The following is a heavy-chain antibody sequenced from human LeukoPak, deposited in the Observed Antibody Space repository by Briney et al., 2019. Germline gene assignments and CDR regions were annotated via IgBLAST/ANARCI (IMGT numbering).Heavy chain of an antibody. J-gene: IGHJ4*02. V-gene: IGHV3-23*01. CDR1: GFTFSSYA. CDR2: ISGSGSNT. Sequence: PGGSLRLSCAASGFTFSSYAMSWVRQAPGKGLEWVSAISGSGSNTYYAAPVKGRFPISRDNSRNTLYLQMNSLRAEDTAVYYCANVEWPLDYWGQGTLVTVSS. D-gene: IGHD1-26*01. CDR3: ANVEWPLDY.